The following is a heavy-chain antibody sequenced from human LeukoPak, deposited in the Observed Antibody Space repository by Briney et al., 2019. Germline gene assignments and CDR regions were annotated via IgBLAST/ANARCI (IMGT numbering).Heavy chain of an antibody. Sequence: GGSLRLSCAASGFTFSSYGMHWVRQAPGKGLEWVSATSGSGGSTYYADSVKGRFTISRDNSKNTLYLQMNSLRAEDTAVYYCAKDRVELRYFDWLLGYWGQGTLVTVSS. J-gene: IGHJ4*02. CDR3: AKDRVELRYFDWLLGY. D-gene: IGHD3-9*01. CDR2: TSGSGGST. V-gene: IGHV3-23*01. CDR1: GFTFSSYG.